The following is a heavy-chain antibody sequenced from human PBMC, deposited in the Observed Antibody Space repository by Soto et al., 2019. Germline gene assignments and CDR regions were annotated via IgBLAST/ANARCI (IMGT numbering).Heavy chain of an antibody. CDR1: GGSISSSSYY. D-gene: IGHD3-22*01. CDR2: IYYSGST. CDR3: ARQPQSYDSSGYYFDY. J-gene: IGHJ4*02. V-gene: IGHV4-39*01. Sequence: SETLSLTCTVSGGSISSSSYYWGWIRQPPGKGLEWIGSIYYSGSTYYNPSLKSRVTISVDTSKNQFSLKLSSVTAADTAVYYCARQPQSYDSSGYYFDYWGQGTLVTVSS.